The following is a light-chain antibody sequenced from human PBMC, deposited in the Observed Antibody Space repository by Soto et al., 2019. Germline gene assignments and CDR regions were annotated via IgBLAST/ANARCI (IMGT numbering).Light chain of an antibody. Sequence: QSALTQPPSASGSPGQSVTISCTGTSSDVGGYNYVSWYQQHPGKAPKLMIYEVSKRPAGVPDRCSGSKSGNTASLTVSGLQAEDEADYYCNSYAGSNNGVFGGGTKLTVL. J-gene: IGLJ3*02. CDR2: EVS. V-gene: IGLV2-8*01. CDR3: NSYAGSNNGV. CDR1: SSDVGGYNY.